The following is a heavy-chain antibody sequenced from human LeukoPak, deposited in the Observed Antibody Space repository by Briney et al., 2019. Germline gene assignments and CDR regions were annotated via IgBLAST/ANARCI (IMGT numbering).Heavy chain of an antibody. V-gene: IGHV4-59*01. CDR1: GGSTKSYY. D-gene: IGHD2-15*01. J-gene: IGHJ3*02. CDR3: ARGLPDFSGGDDVFDI. CDR2: IYHSGNT. Sequence: PSETLSLTCTVSGGSTKSYYWSWFRQPPGKGLEWIGYIYHSGNTNYNPSLRSRVTISVDTSKNNFSLKFSSVTAADTALYYCARGLPDFSGGDDVFDIWGQGTMVTVPS.